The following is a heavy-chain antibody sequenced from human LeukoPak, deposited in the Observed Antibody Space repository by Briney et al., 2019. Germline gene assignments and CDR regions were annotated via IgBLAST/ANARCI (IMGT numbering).Heavy chain of an antibody. CDR2: TYYRTRWYF. D-gene: IGHD6-19*01. CDR3: ARGGAGWYVSVFDP. Sequence: SQTLSLTCAISGDSVSNNGSSWNWIRQSPSRGLEWLGRTYYRTRWYFDYAISVRSRATINPNTSKNQFSLQLDSVTPEDTAVYYCARGGAGWYVSVFDPWGQGTLVTVSS. CDR1: GDSVSNNGSS. J-gene: IGHJ5*02. V-gene: IGHV6-1*01.